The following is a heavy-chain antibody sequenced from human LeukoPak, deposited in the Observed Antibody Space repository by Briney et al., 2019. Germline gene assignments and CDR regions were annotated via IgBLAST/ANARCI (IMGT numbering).Heavy chain of an antibody. Sequence: ASVKVSCKASGYTFTSYGISWVRQAPGQGLEWMGWISAYHGNTNSAQKLQGRVTMTTDTSTSTAYMELRSLRSDDTAVYYCARQRNMVRGAPLFDYWGQGTLVTVSS. CDR1: GYTFTSYG. D-gene: IGHD3-10*01. CDR3: ARQRNMVRGAPLFDY. V-gene: IGHV1-18*01. J-gene: IGHJ4*02. CDR2: ISAYHGNT.